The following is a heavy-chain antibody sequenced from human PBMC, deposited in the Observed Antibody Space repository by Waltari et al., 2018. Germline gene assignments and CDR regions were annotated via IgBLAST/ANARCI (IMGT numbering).Heavy chain of an antibody. V-gene: IGHV4-59*01. Sequence: QVQLQESGPGLVKPSETLSLPCTLSGGSISRYYWSWIPPPPGKGMEWIGYIYYSGSTNYNPSLKSRVTISVDTSKNQFSLKLSSVTAADTAVYYCARESMIVASRYFDLWGRGTLVTVSS. J-gene: IGHJ2*01. CDR1: GGSISRYY. CDR3: ARESMIVASRYFDL. CDR2: IYYSGST. D-gene: IGHD3-22*01.